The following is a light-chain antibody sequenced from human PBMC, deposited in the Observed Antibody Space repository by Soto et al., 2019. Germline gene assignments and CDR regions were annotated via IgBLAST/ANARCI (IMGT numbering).Light chain of an antibody. Sequence: QSALTQPASVSGSPGQSITISCTGTSSDVGSYNLVSWYQQHPGKAPKLMIYEGSKRPSGVSNRFSGSKSDNTASLTISGLQAEDEADYYCCSYAGSRVFGGGAKVTVL. CDR3: CSYAGSRV. J-gene: IGLJ3*02. CDR2: EGS. CDR1: SSDVGSYNL. V-gene: IGLV2-23*01.